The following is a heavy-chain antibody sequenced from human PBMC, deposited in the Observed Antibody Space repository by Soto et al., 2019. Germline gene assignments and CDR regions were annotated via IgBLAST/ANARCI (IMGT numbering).Heavy chain of an antibody. Sequence: SETLSLTCTVSGGSISSYDWSWIRQPPGKGLEWIGYIYYSGSTNYNPSLKSRVTISVDTSKNQFSLKLSSVTAADTAVYYCAIHPLTTGTMCNRFAPRGQGTLVTVSA. J-gene: IGHJ5*01. CDR1: GGSISSYD. CDR2: IYYSGST. V-gene: IGHV4-59*08. D-gene: IGHD4-4*01. CDR3: AIHPLTTGTMCNRFAP.